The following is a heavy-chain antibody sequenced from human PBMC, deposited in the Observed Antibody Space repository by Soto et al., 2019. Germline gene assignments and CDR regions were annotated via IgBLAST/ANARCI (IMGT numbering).Heavy chain of an antibody. Sequence: GASVKVSCKASGYTFTGYYMHWVRQAPGQGLEWMGWINPNSGGTNYAQKFQGWVTMTRDTSISTAYMELSRLRSDDTAVYYCARGTPRLRFLEWLSYYGMDVWGQGTTVTVSS. V-gene: IGHV1-2*04. CDR1: GYTFTGYY. CDR3: ARGTPRLRFLEWLSYYGMDV. CDR2: INPNSGGT. J-gene: IGHJ6*02. D-gene: IGHD3-3*01.